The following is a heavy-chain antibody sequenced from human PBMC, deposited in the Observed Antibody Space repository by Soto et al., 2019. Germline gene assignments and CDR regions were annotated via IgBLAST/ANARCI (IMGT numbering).Heavy chain of an antibody. CDR3: AKDMGPTTVTDAFDI. J-gene: IGHJ3*02. Sequence: GGSLRLSCAASGFTFDDYAMHWVRQAPGKGLEWVSGISWNSGSIGYADSVKGRFTISRDNAKNSLYLQMNSLRAEDTALYYCAKDMGPTTVTDAFDIWGQGTMVTVSS. CDR1: GFTFDDYA. D-gene: IGHD4-17*01. V-gene: IGHV3-9*01. CDR2: ISWNSGSI.